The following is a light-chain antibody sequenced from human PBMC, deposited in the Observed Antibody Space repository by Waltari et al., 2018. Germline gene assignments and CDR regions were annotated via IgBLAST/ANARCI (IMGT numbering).Light chain of an antibody. J-gene: IGKJ2*01. CDR3: QQYGSSVLYT. Sequence: DIQMTQSPSSLSASVGDRVTITCRASQSISSYLNWYQQKPGKAPKLLIYAASSLQSGVPSRFSGSGSGTDFTLTISRLEPEDFAVYYCQQYGSSVLYTFGQGTKLEIK. V-gene: IGKV1-39*01. CDR1: QSISSY. CDR2: AAS.